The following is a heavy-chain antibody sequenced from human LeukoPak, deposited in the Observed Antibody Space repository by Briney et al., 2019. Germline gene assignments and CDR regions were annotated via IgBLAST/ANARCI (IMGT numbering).Heavy chain of an antibody. CDR2: IYYSGTT. Sequence: SETLSLTCTVSGDSISSSDYYWGWIRQPPGKGLEWIANIYYSGTTYYNPSLKSRVTISVDTSKSQFSLSLRSVTAADTAVYFCARNRRGYSYGTLFYFDYWGQGTLVSVSS. CDR1: GDSISSSDYY. J-gene: IGHJ4*02. CDR3: ARNRRGYSYGTLFYFDY. V-gene: IGHV4-39*01. D-gene: IGHD5-18*01.